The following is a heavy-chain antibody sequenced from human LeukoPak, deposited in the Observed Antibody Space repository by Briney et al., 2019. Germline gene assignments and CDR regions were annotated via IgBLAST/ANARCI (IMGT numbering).Heavy chain of an antibody. D-gene: IGHD1-7*01. CDR2: IYHSGTT. V-gene: IGHV4-59*02. CDR3: ATGSSYPPGELDY. J-gene: IGHJ4*02. Sequence: SETLSLTCTVSGGSVSNYYWSWVRQPPGKGLEYIGYIYHSGTTNYNPSLKSRVTMPLDTSKNQFSLKLSSVTAADTALYYCATGSSYPPGELDYWGQGSLVTVSS. CDR1: GGSVSNYY.